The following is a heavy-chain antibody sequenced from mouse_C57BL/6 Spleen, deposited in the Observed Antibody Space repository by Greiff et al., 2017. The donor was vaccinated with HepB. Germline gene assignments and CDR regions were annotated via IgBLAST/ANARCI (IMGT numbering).Heavy chain of an antibody. CDR2: INPNNGGN. V-gene: IGHV1-18*01. J-gene: IGHJ2*01. CDR3: ARGSAGTRYFDY. CDR1: GYTFTDYN. Sequence: EVQLQQSGPELVKPGASVKIPCKASGYTFTDYNMDWVKQSHGKSLEWIGDINPNNGGNIYNQKFKGKATLTVDKSSSTAYMELRSLTSEDTAVYYCARGSAGTRYFDYWGQGTTLTVSS. D-gene: IGHD4-1*01.